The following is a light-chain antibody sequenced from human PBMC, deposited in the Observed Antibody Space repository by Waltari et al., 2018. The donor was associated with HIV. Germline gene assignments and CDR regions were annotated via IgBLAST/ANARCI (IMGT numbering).Light chain of an antibody. CDR3: SAWDDNVNGL. CDR1: RSNIGVNS. CDR2: NTN. Sequence: QSGLTQPPSASGTIGQRVTISCLGRRSNIGVNSVNWYQQLPGKAPGLLIYNTNQRPSGVPDRFSGSKSGTSAYLAISGLQAADEADYYCSAWDDNVNGLFGGGTKLTVL. V-gene: IGLV1-44*01. J-gene: IGLJ2*01.